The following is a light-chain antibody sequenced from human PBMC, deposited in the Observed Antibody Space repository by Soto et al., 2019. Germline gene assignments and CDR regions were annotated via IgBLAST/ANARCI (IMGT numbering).Light chain of an antibody. V-gene: IGLV2-14*01. CDR2: DVN. J-gene: IGLJ1*01. CDR1: IDDVGAYNY. Sequence: QSVLTQPASVSGSPGQSITISCTGTIDDVGAYNYVSWYQQRPGSAPQLLIYDVNNRPSGASNRFSGSKSGHTAYLTISGLQSDVEANYHCASYTSTYTLVFGTGTKVTVL. CDR3: ASYTSTYTLV.